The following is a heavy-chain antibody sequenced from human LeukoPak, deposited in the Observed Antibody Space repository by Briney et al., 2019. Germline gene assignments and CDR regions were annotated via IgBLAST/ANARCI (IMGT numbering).Heavy chain of an antibody. CDR3: ARRLYIVRGAYDV. V-gene: IGHV3-53*01. J-gene: IGHJ3*01. CDR1: GFTVSDNY. CDR2: IYSGGTT. D-gene: IGHD2/OR15-2a*01. Sequence: GGSLRLSCAASGFTVSDNYMSWVRQAPGKGLEWVSVIYSGGTTYYADCVKGRFTISRDNSKNTVYFQMNSLRAEDTALYYCARRLYIVRGAYDVWGQGTMVTVS.